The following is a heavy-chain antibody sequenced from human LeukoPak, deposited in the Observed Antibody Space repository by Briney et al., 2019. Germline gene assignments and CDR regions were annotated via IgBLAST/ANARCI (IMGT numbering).Heavy chain of an antibody. CDR2: IYTSGST. J-gene: IGHJ4*02. CDR3: ASGYSGYAPFDY. D-gene: IGHD5-12*01. Sequence: SETLPLTCTVSGGSISSYYWSWIRQPAGKGLEWIGRIYTSGSTNYNPSLKSRVTISVDKSKNQFSLKLSSETAADTAVYYCASGYSGYAPFDYWGQGTLVTVSS. CDR1: GGSISSYY. V-gene: IGHV4-4*07.